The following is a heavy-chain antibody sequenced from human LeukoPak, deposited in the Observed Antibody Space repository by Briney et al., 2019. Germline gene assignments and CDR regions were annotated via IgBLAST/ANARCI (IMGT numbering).Heavy chain of an antibody. V-gene: IGHV4-59*01. CDR2: IYYSGST. CDR1: GGSLSSYY. D-gene: IGHD6-19*01. J-gene: IGHJ4*02. CDR3: ARDRDRSGWYAFDY. Sequence: SETLSLTCTVSGGSLSSYYWSWIRQPPGKGLEWIGYIYYSGSTNYNPSLKSRVTISVDTSKNQFSLKLSSVTAADTAVYYCARDRDRSGWYAFDYWGQGTLVTVSS.